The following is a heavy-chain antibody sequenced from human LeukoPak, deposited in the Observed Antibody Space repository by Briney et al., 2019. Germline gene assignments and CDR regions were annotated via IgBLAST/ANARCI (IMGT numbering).Heavy chain of an antibody. CDR2: IRRKTDGETT. CDR1: GFSISTYW. V-gene: IGHV3-15*01. J-gene: IGHJ4*02. D-gene: IGHD2-21*01. Sequence: PGGSLRLSCAASGFSISTYWMSWVRQVPGKGLEWVGRIRRKTDGETTDHAAPVKGRFTISRDDSKNTLYLQMNSLKTEDTAVYYCVTDLVIKGYFDYWGQGALVTVSS. CDR3: VTDLVIKGYFDY.